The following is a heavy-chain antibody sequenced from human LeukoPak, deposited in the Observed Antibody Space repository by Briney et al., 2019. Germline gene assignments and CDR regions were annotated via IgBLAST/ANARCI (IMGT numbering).Heavy chain of an antibody. V-gene: IGHV3-21*01. CDR1: GFTFSSYS. Sequence: GESLRLSCAASGFTFSSYSMNWGRQAPGKGLEWVSSISSASTYIYYADSVKGRFTISRDNAKNSLYLQMNSLRAEDTAMYYCARLVWDTTMADGDIDSWGQGTLLIVSS. D-gene: IGHD5-18*01. J-gene: IGHJ4*02. CDR2: ISSASTYI. CDR3: ARLVWDTTMADGDIDS.